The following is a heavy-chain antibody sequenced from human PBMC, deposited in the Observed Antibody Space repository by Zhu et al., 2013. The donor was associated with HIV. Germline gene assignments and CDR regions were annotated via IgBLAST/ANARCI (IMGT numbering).Heavy chain of an antibody. CDR3: ARERIGCSGSNCYFDA. Sequence: HVQVVQSGTELKMPGASVKVSCKTSGYTFNDYFIHWVRQARGQGLEWVGWINANTGATMYAPKFQGRVAMTRDTSSTTSYMDLNRLISDDTAVYSCARERIGCSGSNCYFDAWGQGSLVTVSS. J-gene: IGHJ5*02. CDR2: INANTGAT. D-gene: IGHD2-15*01. V-gene: IGHV1-2*02. CDR1: GYTFNDYF.